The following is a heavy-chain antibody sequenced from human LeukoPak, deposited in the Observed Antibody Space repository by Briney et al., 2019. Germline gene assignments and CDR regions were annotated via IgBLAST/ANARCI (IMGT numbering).Heavy chain of an antibody. CDR2: ISSSSGTI. CDR3: ARALGYSYGYAVDY. V-gene: IGHV3-48*01. CDR1: GFIFSNYN. J-gene: IGHJ4*02. Sequence: PGGSLTLPYAASGFIFSNYNMNWVRQTPGKGLEWLSYISSSSGTIYYADSVKGRFTISGDNAKNSLYLQMNSLRAEDTAVYYCARALGYSYGYAVDYWGQGAIVGVSS. D-gene: IGHD5-18*01.